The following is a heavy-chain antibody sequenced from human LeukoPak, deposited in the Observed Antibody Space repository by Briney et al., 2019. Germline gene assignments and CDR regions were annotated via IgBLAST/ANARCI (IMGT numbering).Heavy chain of an antibody. CDR1: GFTFSTYD. Sequence: PGGSLRLSCAASGFTFSTYDMHWVRQATGRGLDWVSGIGTAGDAFYSGSVKGRFTISRDNAKNSLYLQMNSLRVEDTAVYYCTSRYCTTTNCYSFDNWGHGTLVTVSS. J-gene: IGHJ3*02. D-gene: IGHD2-2*01. CDR3: TSRYCTTTNCYSFDN. CDR2: IGTAGDA. V-gene: IGHV3-13*01.